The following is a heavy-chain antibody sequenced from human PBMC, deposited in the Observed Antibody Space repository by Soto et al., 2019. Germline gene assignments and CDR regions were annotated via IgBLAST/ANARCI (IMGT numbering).Heavy chain of an antibody. D-gene: IGHD2-15*01. J-gene: IGHJ4*02. CDR2: IYYSGST. CDR3: ARVYCSGGSCYYGGLDY. CDR1: GGSISSSSYY. V-gene: IGHV4-39*01. Sequence: SETLSLTCTVSGGSISSSSYYWGWIRQPPGKGLEWIGSIYYSGSTYYNPSLKSRVTISVDTSKNQFSLKLSSVTAADTAVYYWARVYCSGGSCYYGGLDYWGQGTLVTVSS.